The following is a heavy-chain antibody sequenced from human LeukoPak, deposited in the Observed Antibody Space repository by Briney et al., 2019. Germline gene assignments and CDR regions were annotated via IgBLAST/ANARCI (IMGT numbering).Heavy chain of an antibody. V-gene: IGHV1-8*02. CDR1: GYTFTSYD. CDR3: ARSWEADIVVVPASCFDY. Sequence: ASVKVSCKASGYTFTSYDINWVRQATGQGLEWMGWMNPNSGNTGYAQKFQGRVTMTRDTSISTAYMELSRLRSDDTAVYYCARSWEADIVVVPASCFDYWGQGTLVTVSS. D-gene: IGHD2-2*01. J-gene: IGHJ4*02. CDR2: MNPNSGNT.